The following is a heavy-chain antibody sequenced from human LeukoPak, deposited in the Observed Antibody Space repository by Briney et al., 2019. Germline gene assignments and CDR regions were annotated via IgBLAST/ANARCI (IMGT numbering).Heavy chain of an antibody. CDR1: GFTVSSNY. Sequence: GGSLRLSCAASGFTVSSNYMSWVRQAPGKGLEWVSVIYSGDNTYYADSEKGRFTISRNKSKNTVYLQMNSLRAEDTAVYYCARSYGSGTLAGLNVWGTGTTVTVSS. J-gene: IGHJ6*04. D-gene: IGHD3-10*01. CDR3: ARSYGSGTLAGLNV. CDR2: IYSGDNT. V-gene: IGHV3-53*01.